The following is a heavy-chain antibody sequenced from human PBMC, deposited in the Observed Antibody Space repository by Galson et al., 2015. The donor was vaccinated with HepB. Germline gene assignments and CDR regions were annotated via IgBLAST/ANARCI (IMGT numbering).Heavy chain of an antibody. V-gene: IGHV3-48*01. CDR2: ISSSSSTI. J-gene: IGHJ6*03. CDR3: ATRSGYDFWSGYYHYYYYYMDV. CDR1: GFTFSSYS. D-gene: IGHD3-3*01. Sequence: SLRLSCAASGFTFSSYSMNWVRQAPGKGLEWVSYISSSSSTIYYADSVKGRFTISRDNAKNSLYLQMNSLRAEDTAVYYCATRSGYDFWSGYYHYYYYYMDVWGKGTTVTVSS.